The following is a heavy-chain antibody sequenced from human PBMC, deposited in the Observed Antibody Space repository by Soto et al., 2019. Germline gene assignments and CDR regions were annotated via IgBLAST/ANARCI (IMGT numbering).Heavy chain of an antibody. CDR3: TRDQGGSYDSWFDP. J-gene: IGHJ5*02. Sequence: EVQLGESGGGLVKAGGSLRLSCTFTFISYSLNWARQAPGKGLERVSSISSGSAYIKYADSVKGRFTISRDNANNFIYLRMSRLRVDDTAVYYCTRDQGGSYDSWFDPWGQGTLVTVSS. CDR1: TFISYS. CDR2: ISSGSAYI. V-gene: IGHV3-21*06. D-gene: IGHD1-26*01.